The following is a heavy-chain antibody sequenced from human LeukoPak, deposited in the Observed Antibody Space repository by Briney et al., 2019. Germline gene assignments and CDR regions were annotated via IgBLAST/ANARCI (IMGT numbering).Heavy chain of an antibody. D-gene: IGHD2-15*01. V-gene: IGHV4-59*08. Sequence: PSETLSLTCSVSGVSVTTSFWNWIRQSPGKGLEWIGYVSSDGTTNYTPALRSRLIMSVDTAKNDISLILTSVTAADTAIYYCARLDCLLEGCYNHWGRGTLVTVSS. CDR3: ARLDCLLEGCYNH. CDR1: GVSVTTSF. CDR2: VSSDGTT. J-gene: IGHJ4*02.